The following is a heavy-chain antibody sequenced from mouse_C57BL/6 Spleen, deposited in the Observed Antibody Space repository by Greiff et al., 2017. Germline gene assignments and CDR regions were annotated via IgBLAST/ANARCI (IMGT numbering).Heavy chain of an antibody. CDR2: IDPSDSYT. CDR1: GYTFTSYW. CDR3: ARQYYYGSSYWFAY. D-gene: IGHD1-1*01. J-gene: IGHJ3*01. V-gene: IGHV1-69*01. Sequence: QVQLQQSGAELVMPGASVKLSCKASGYTFTSYWMHWVKQRPGQGLEWIGEIDPSDSYTNYNQKFKGKSTLTVDKSSSTAYMQLSSLTSEDSAVYYCARQYYYGSSYWFAYWGQGTLVTVSA.